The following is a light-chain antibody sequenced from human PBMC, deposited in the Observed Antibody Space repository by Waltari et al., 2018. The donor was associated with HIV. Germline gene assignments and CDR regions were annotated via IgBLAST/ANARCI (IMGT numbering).Light chain of an antibody. CDR2: AAS. Sequence: DIQLTQSPSFLSASVGDTVPITCRASQDIRSYLAWYQQIPGKAPNLLIYAASTLQNGVPLRFSGTGSGTEFTLTISSLRPEDFATYYCQQVNSNPITFGQGTRLEIK. J-gene: IGKJ5*01. V-gene: IGKV1-9*01. CDR1: QDIRSY. CDR3: QQVNSNPIT.